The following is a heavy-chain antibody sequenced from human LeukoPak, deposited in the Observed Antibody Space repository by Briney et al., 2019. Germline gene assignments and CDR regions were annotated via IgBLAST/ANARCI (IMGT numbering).Heavy chain of an antibody. V-gene: IGHV3-66*01. CDR1: RFTVSSNY. CDR2: IYSGYTT. CDR3: ARVGITGTTAFDY. D-gene: IGHD1-7*01. Sequence: GGSLRLSCEASRFTVSSNYMSWVRQAPGKGLEWVSAIYSGYTTYYADSVRGRFTISRDNSKNTLYLQMNSLRAEDTAVYYCARVGITGTTAFDYWGQGTLVTVSS. J-gene: IGHJ4*02.